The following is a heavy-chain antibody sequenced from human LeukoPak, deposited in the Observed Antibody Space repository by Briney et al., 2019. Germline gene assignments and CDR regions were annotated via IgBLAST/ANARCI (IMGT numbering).Heavy chain of an antibody. CDR1: GYTFTGYY. CDR3: ARIVIAVAGNWVDP. CDR2: INPNSGGT. V-gene: IGHV1-2*02. J-gene: IGHJ5*02. D-gene: IGHD6-19*01. Sequence: ASVKVSCKASGYTFTGYYMHWVRQAPGQGLEWMGWINPNSGGTNYAQKFQGRVTMTRDTSISTAYMELSRLRSDDTAVYYCARIVIAVAGNWVDPWGQGTLVTVSS.